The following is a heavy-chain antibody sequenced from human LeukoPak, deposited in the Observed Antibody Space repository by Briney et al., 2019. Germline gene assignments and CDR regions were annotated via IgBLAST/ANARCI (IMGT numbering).Heavy chain of an antibody. V-gene: IGHV3-64D*06. CDR2: ISSNGGST. CDR3: ANAGAGSYYTSRAGMDV. D-gene: IGHD3-10*01. Sequence: GGSLRLSCSASGFTFSSYAMHWVRQAPGKGLEYVSAISSNGGSTNYADSVKDRFTISRDNSKNTLYLQMSSLRAEDTAVYYCANAGAGSYYTSRAGMDVWGKGTTVIVSS. CDR1: GFTFSSYA. J-gene: IGHJ6*04.